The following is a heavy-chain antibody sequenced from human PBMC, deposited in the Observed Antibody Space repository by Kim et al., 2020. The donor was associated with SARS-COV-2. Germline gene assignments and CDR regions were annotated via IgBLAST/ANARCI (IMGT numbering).Heavy chain of an antibody. Sequence: GGSLRLSCAASGFTFSSYAMHWVRQAPGKGLEWVAVISYDGSNKYYVDSVKGRFTISRDNSKNTLYLQMNSLRAEDTAVYYCAKSRALHGYFDYWGQGTLVTVSS. V-gene: IGHV3-30*04. CDR2: ISYDGSNK. CDR1: GFTFSSYA. CDR3: AKSRALHGYFDY. J-gene: IGHJ4*02.